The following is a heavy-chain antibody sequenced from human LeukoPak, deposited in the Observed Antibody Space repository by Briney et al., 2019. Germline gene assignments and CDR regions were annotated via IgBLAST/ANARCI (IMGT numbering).Heavy chain of an antibody. CDR1: GASFSSSTYY. D-gene: IGHD3-16*01. CDR2: IYYSGST. CDR3: ARDHYYDGRGRFDP. Sequence: SETLSLTCTVSGASFSSSTYYWGWIRQPPGKGLEWIGSIYYSGSTYYNPSLKSRVTMSVDTSKNQFSLRLSSVTAADTALYYCARDHYYDGRGRFDPWGQGTLVTVSS. V-gene: IGHV4-39*07. J-gene: IGHJ5*02.